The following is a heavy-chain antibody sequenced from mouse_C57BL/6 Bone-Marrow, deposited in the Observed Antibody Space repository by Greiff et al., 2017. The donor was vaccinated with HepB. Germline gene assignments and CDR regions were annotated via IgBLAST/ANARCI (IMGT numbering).Heavy chain of an antibody. D-gene: IGHD1-1*01. CDR2: ISSGSSTI. J-gene: IGHJ3*01. Sequence: EVMLVESGGGLVKPGGSLKLSCAASGFTFSDYGMHWVRQAPEKGLEWVAYISSGSSTIYYADTVKGRFTISRDNAKNTLFLQMTSLRSEDTAMYYCARPYYYALAYWGQGTLVTVSA. CDR1: GFTFSDYG. CDR3: ARPYYYALAY. V-gene: IGHV5-17*01.